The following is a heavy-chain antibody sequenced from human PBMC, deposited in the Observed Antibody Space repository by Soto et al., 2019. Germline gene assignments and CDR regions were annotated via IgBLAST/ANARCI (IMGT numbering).Heavy chain of an antibody. Sequence: SETLSLTCTVSGGSISSSSYYWGWIRQPPGKGLEWIGSIYYSGSTYYNPSLKSRVTISVDTSKNQFSLKLSSVTAADTAVYYCATQEVGGTHRYTYAPWGQGTLVTVSS. J-gene: IGHJ5*02. V-gene: IGHV4-39*01. CDR3: ATQEVGGTHRYTYAP. CDR1: GGSISSSSYY. CDR2: IYYSGST. D-gene: IGHD1-26*01.